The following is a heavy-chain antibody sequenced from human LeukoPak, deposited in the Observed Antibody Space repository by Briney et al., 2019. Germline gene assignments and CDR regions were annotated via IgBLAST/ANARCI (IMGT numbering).Heavy chain of an antibody. D-gene: IGHD2-8*01. Sequence: GGSLRLSCAASGFTFSSYAMSWVRQAPGKGLEWVAVISYDGSNKYYADSVKGRFTFSRDNSKNTLYLQMNSLRAEDTAVYYCAKEYCSNSVCHSLDYWGQGTLVTVSS. CDR3: AKEYCSNSVCHSLDY. J-gene: IGHJ4*02. CDR2: ISYDGSNK. CDR1: GFTFSSYA. V-gene: IGHV3-30*18.